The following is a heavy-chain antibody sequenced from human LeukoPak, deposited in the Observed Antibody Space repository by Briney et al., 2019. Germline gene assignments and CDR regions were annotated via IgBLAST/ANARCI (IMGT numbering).Heavy chain of an antibody. J-gene: IGHJ4*02. Sequence: PSETLSPTCTVSGGSISSYYWSWIRQPPGKGLEWIGYIYYSGSTNYNPSFKSRVTISVDTSKNQFSLKLSSVTAADTAVYYCARGGEGTAMALFDYWGQGTLVTVSS. CDR3: ARGGEGTAMALFDY. V-gene: IGHV4-59*01. CDR2: IYYSGST. CDR1: GGSISSYY. D-gene: IGHD5-18*01.